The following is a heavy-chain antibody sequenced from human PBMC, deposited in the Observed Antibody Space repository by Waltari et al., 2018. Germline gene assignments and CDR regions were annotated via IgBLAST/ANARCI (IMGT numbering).Heavy chain of an antibody. Sequence: EVQLVESGGGLVKPGGSLRLSCAASGFRVTAAWVTWVRQAPGKGLEWVARMKSLGGGGAIDYATRVRGRLTISRDESANTVVLQMDALETDDTAVDYCVSDLPDSTNALDGWGPGTLVIVAS. CDR1: GFRVTAAW. CDR2: MKSLGGGGAI. D-gene: IGHD2-15*01. J-gene: IGHJ4*02. CDR3: VSDLPDSTNALDG. V-gene: IGHV3-15*01.